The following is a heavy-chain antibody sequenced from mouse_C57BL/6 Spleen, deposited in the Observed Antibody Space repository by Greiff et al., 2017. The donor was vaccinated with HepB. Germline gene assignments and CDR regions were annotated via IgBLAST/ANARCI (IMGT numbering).Heavy chain of an antibody. CDR1: GFTFSDYY. D-gene: IGHD4-1*02. CDR3: ARDRQLGRDYAMDY. Sequence: EVMLVESEGGLVQPGSSMKLSCTASGFTFSDYYMAWVRQVPEKGLEWVANINYDGSSTYYLDSLKSRFIISRDNAKNILYLQMSSLKSEDTATYYCARDRQLGRDYAMDYWGQGTSVTVSS. CDR2: INYDGSST. J-gene: IGHJ4*01. V-gene: IGHV5-16*01.